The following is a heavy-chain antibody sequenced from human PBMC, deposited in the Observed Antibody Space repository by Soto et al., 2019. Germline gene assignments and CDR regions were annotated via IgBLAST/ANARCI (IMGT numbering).Heavy chain of an antibody. D-gene: IGHD2-15*01. CDR3: ARDLLGYCSGGSCYPFDY. V-gene: IGHV1-69*13. J-gene: IGHJ4*02. CDR1: GGTFSSYA. Sequence: SVKVSCKASGGTFSSYAISWVRQAPGQGLEWMGGIIPIFGTANYAQKFQGRVTITADESTSTAYMELSSLRSEDAAVYYCARDLLGYCSGGSCYPFDYWGQGTLVTVSS. CDR2: IIPIFGTA.